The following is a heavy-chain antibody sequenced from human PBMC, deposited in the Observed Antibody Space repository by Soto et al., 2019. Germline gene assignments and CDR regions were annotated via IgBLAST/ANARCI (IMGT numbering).Heavy chain of an antibody. D-gene: IGHD6-19*01. V-gene: IGHV1-18*01. J-gene: IGHJ6*03. CDR1: GYSFTNYG. CDR3: ARDRGVAPPVAGNTHYYYYMDV. CDR2: ISAYNGNT. Sequence: QDQLVQSGVEVKKPVASVKVSCKASGYSFTNYGITWVRQAPGQGFEWMGWISAYNGNTNYAQKFQGRVTMTTDASTSTAYLELRSLRSDDTAVYYCARDRGVAPPVAGNTHYYYYMDVWGKGTTVTVSS.